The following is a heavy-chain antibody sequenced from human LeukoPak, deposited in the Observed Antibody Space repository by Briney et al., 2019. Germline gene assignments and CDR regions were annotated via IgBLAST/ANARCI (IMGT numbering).Heavy chain of an antibody. CDR3: ERDFGDVNSNYYYIPEY. J-gene: IGHJ4*02. V-gene: IGHV3-30*02. CDR2: IRYDGSKT. CDR1: GFDLSING. D-gene: IGHD3-22*01. Sequence: GVSLRLSCAASGFDLSINGMHWVRQAPGKGLEWVSFIRYDGSKTFYGDSVTGRFTISRDNSKNTLYLQMNSLRAEDTAVYYCERDFGDVNSNYYYIPEYWGQGVLVTVSS.